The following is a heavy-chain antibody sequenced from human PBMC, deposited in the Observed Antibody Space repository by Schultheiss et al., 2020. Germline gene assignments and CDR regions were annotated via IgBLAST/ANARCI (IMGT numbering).Heavy chain of an antibody. CDR3: ARHESGSYYEVDY. CDR1: GGSISSYY. CDR2: IYYSGST. D-gene: IGHD1-26*01. Sequence: SETLSLTCTVSGGSISSYYWSWIRQPPGKGLEWIGSIYYSGSTYYNPSLKSRVTISVDTSKNQFSLKLSSVTAADTAVYYCARHESGSYYEVDYWGQGTLVTVSS. V-gene: IGHV4-59*05. J-gene: IGHJ4*02.